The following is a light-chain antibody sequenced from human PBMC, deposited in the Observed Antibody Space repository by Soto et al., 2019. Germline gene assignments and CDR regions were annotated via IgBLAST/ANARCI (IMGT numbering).Light chain of an antibody. CDR1: QTVASN. CDR2: GAS. CDR3: QQYHNWLPQYT. Sequence: EIVMTQSPASLSVSPGDGSTLSCRASQTVASNLAWYQQKPGQGPRLLIHGASTRAAGVTARFSGSGSGTDFPLTIRSLKSDDFAVYKCQQYHNWLPQYTLGHGTKLQIK. J-gene: IGKJ2*01. V-gene: IGKV3-15*01.